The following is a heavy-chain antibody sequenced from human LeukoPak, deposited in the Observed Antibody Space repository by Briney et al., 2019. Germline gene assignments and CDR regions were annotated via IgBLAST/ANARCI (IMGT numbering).Heavy chain of an antibody. D-gene: IGHD4-17*01. Sequence: SETLSLTCTVSGGSVGSVSSYWTWIRQPPGKGLEWIAYIYHSGSTYYNPSLKSRVTISIDRSMNQFSLKLSSVTAADTAVYYCARYYGDYRNWFDPWGQGILVTVSS. CDR1: GGSVGSVSSY. CDR3: ARYYGDYRNWFDP. CDR2: IYHSGST. V-gene: IGHV4-30-2*01. J-gene: IGHJ5*02.